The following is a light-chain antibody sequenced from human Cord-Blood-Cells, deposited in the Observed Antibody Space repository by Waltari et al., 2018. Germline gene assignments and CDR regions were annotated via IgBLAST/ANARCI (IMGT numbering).Light chain of an antibody. Sequence: EIVLTQSPGTLSLSPGERATLSCRASQSVSSSYLAWYQQKPGQAPRLLIYGASSRATGLPDRFSGSGSVTDFTLTISRLEPEDFAVYYCQQYGSSPYTFGQGTKLEIK. CDR2: GAS. CDR1: QSVSSSY. CDR3: QQYGSSPYT. V-gene: IGKV3-20*01. J-gene: IGKJ2*01.